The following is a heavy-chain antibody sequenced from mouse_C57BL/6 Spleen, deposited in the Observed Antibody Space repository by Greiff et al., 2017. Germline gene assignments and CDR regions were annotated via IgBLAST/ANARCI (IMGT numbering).Heavy chain of an antibody. CDR1: GYTFTDYY. V-gene: IGHV1-19*01. J-gene: IGHJ1*03. Sequence: VQLQQSGPVLVKPGASVKMSCKASGYTFTDYYMNWVKQSHGKSLEWIGVINPYNGGTSYNQKFKGKATLTVDKSSSTAYMELNSLTSEDSAVYYCASGRTWYFDVWGTGTTVTVSS. CDR3: ASGRTWYFDV. CDR2: INPYNGGT. D-gene: IGHD4-1*01.